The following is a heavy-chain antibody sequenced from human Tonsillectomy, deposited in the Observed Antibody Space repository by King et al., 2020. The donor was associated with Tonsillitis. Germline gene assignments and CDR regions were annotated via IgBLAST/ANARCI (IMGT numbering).Heavy chain of an antibody. CDR1: GFTFSSYA. D-gene: IGHD2-15*01. Sequence: VQLVESGGGVVQPGRSLRLSCAASGFTFSSYAMHWVRQAPGKGLEWVAVISYDGSNKYYADSVKGRFTISRENSKNTLYLQMNSLRAEDTAVYYCARGYCSGGSCYYYYGMDVWGQGTTVTVSS. J-gene: IGHJ6*02. V-gene: IGHV3-30*04. CDR2: ISYDGSNK. CDR3: ARGYCSGGSCYYYYGMDV.